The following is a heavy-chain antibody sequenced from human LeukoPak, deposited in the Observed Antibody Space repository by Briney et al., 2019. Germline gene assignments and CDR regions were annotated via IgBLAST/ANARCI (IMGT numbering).Heavy chain of an antibody. CDR3: ASLIAAGYFDH. CDR1: GGSISSSRYS. V-gene: IGHV4-39*01. CDR2: IYHSGGT. Sequence: PSETLSLTCTVSGGSISSSRYSWGWIRQPPGKGLEWIGVIYHSGGTYYNPSLKSRLTMSVDTSKNQFSLKLSSVTATDTAVYYCASLIAAGYFDHWGQGTLVTVSS. J-gene: IGHJ4*02. D-gene: IGHD6-13*01.